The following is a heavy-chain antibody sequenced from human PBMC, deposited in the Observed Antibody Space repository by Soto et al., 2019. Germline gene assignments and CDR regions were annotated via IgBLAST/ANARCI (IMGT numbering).Heavy chain of an antibody. J-gene: IGHJ4*02. Sequence: QITLKESGPTLVKPTQTLTLTCTFSGFSLSTSGVGVGWIRQPPGKALEWLAVIYWDDDKGYRPSLKSRLTITKDTSKNQVVLTVTNMDPRDTATYYCAHIIAVAGNFDYWGQGTLVTVSS. CDR3: AHIIAVAGNFDY. CDR1: GFSLSTSGVG. D-gene: IGHD6-19*01. CDR2: IYWDDDK. V-gene: IGHV2-5*02.